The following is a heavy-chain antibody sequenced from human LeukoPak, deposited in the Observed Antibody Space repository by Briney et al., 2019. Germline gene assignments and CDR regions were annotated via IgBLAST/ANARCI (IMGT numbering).Heavy chain of an antibody. CDR1: GFTVSNNY. Sequence: GGSLRLSCAASGFTVSNNYMGWVRQAPGKGPEWVSSISSTSGHVYYADSVRGRFTISRDNAKNSLYLQMDSLRAEDTAVYYCARPDYDFWSGSPGGHYMDVWGKGTTVTVSS. D-gene: IGHD3-3*01. V-gene: IGHV3-21*01. CDR2: ISSTSGHV. CDR3: ARPDYDFWSGSPGGHYMDV. J-gene: IGHJ6*03.